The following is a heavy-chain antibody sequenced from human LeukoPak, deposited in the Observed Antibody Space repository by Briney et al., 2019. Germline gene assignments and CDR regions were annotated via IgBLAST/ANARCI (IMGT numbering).Heavy chain of an antibody. J-gene: IGHJ5*02. CDR1: GGSISSYY. CDR3: ARGYCGSGRCSQFDP. Sequence: SSETLSLTCTVSGGSISSYYWSWIRQPPGKGLEWIGYIYYSGSTNYNPSLKSRVTISVDTSKNQFSLKLSSVTAADTAVYYCARGYCGSGRCSQFDPWGQGTLVTVSS. D-gene: IGHD2-15*01. V-gene: IGHV4-59*01. CDR2: IYYSGST.